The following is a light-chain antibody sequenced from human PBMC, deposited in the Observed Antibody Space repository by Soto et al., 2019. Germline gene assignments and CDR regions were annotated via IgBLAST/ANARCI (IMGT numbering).Light chain of an antibody. CDR1: SSNIGAGYD. CDR2: GNS. V-gene: IGLV1-40*01. J-gene: IGLJ2*01. Sequence: QSALTQPPSVSGAPGQRVTISCTGSSSNIGAGYDVHWYQQLPGTAPKLLIYGNSNRPSGVPDRFSGSKSGTSASLAITGLQAEDEADYYCQSYDSSLMGVVFGGGTKLTVL. CDR3: QSYDSSLMGVV.